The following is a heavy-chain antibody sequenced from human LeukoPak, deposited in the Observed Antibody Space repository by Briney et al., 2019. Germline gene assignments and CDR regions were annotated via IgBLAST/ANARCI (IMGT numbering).Heavy chain of an antibody. J-gene: IGHJ3*02. D-gene: IGHD3-22*01. Sequence: PSETLSLTCTVSGGSISSGGYYWSWIRQHPGTGLEWIGYIYYSGSTYYNPSLKSRVTISVDTSKNQFSLKLSSVTAADTAVYYCARGRSGYYLDAFDIWGQGTMVTVSS. CDR1: GGSISSGGYY. CDR2: IYYSGST. CDR3: ARGRSGYYLDAFDI. V-gene: IGHV4-31*03.